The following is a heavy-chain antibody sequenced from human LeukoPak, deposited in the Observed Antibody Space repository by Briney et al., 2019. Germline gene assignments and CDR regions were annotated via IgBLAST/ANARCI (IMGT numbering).Heavy chain of an antibody. CDR3: ARGRGYSYGYVYYYMDV. D-gene: IGHD5-18*01. J-gene: IGHJ6*03. Sequence: SETLSLTCAVYGGSFSGYYWSWIRQPPGKGLEWIGEINHSGSTNYNPSLKSRVTISVDTSKNQFSLKLSSVTAADTAVYYCARGRGYSYGYVYYYMDVWGKGTTVTVSS. CDR1: GGSFSGYY. CDR2: INHSGST. V-gene: IGHV4-34*01.